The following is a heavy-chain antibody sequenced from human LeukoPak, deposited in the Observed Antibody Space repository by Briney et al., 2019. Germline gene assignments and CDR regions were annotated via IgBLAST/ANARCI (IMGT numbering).Heavy chain of an antibody. CDR1: GGTFRSYT. CDR3: ARRFWSGYYTGPFDY. Sequence: ASVKVSCKGSGGTFRSYTISWVRQAPGQGREWMGRINHIHGIANYAQKFQGRVTNTADKSTSTAYMELSSLRSEDTAVCYCARRFWSGYYTGPFDYWGQGTLVTVSS. CDR2: INHIHGIA. J-gene: IGHJ4*02. D-gene: IGHD3-3*01. V-gene: IGHV1-69*02.